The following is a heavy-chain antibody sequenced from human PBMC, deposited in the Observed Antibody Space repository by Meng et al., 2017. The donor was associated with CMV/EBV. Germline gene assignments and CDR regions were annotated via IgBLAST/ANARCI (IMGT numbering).Heavy chain of an antibody. J-gene: IGHJ6*02. V-gene: IGHV4-4*02. D-gene: IGHD3-3*01. CDR3: ARKYYDFWSGYWGYGMDV. CDR2: IYHSGST. CDR1: GGSISSSNW. Sequence: GSLRLSCAVSGGSISSSNWWSWVRQPPGKGLEWIGEIYHSGSTNCNPSLKSRVTISVDKSKNQFSLKLSSVTAADTAVYYCARKYYDFWSGYWGYGMDVWGQGTTVTVSS.